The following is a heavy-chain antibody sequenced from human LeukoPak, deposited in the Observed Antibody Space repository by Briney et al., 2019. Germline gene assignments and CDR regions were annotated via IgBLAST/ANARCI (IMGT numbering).Heavy chain of an antibody. J-gene: IGHJ4*02. CDR2: IYYSGST. V-gene: IGHV4-31*03. CDR3: AREWDDSSGYLSVDY. D-gene: IGHD3-22*01. Sequence: PSQTLSLTCTVSGGSISSGGYYWSWIRQHPGKGLEWIGYIYYSGSTYYNPSLKSRVTISVDTSKNQFSLKLSSVTAADTAVYYCAREWDDSSGYLSVDYWGQGTPVTVSS. CDR1: GGSISSGGYY.